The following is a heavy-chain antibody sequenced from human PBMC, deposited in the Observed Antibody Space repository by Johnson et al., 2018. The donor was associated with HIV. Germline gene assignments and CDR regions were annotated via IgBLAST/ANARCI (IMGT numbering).Heavy chain of an antibody. CDR1: GFTFSDYY. Sequence: QVQLVESGGGLVQTGGSLRLSCAASGFTFSDYYMGWIRQAPGKGLEWISYISSSGYTINYADSVKGRFTVSRDNAANSLFLQRNSLRVEDTAVYYCAGGRWGGTYCGGNGSSEAFNIWGQVTMVTVSS. J-gene: IGHJ3*02. CDR3: AGGRWGGTYCGGNGSSEAFNI. D-gene: IGHD2-21*01. CDR2: ISSSGYTI. V-gene: IGHV3-11*04.